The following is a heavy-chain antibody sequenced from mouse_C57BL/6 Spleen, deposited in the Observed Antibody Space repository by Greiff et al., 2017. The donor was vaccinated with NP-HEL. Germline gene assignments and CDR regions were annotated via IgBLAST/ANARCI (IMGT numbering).Heavy chain of an antibody. CDR1: GYTFTSYG. V-gene: IGHV1-58*01. CDR2: IYLGNGYT. CDR3: ARGVYGSSCYFGY. J-gene: IGHJ2*01. D-gene: IGHD1-1*01. Sequence: VQLQQSGAELVRPGSSVKMSCKTSGYTFTSYGINWVKQRPGQGLEWIGYIYLGNGYTEYNEKFKGKATLTSDTSSSTAYMQRSSLTSEDSAIYFCARGVYGSSCYFGYWGQGTTLTASS.